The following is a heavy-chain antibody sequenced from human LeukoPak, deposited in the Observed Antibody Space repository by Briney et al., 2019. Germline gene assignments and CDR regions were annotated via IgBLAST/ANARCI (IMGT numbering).Heavy chain of an antibody. CDR2: VSASGGST. Sequence: GGSLSLSCAALGLIFRNNAMNWVRQAQGQGREWVSGVSASGGSTFNTDSVKGRFSISRDNSKSTLYLEMNSLRPEDTALYYCAKSLGNQGVIDYWGQGTLVTVSS. CDR1: GLIFRNNA. CDR3: AKSLGNQGVIDY. J-gene: IGHJ4*02. V-gene: IGHV3-23*01. D-gene: IGHD3-10*01.